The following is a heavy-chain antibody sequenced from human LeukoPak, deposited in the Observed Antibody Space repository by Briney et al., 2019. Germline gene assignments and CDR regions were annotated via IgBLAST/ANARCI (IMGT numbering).Heavy chain of an antibody. CDR3: ATWTMVRGVPDY. CDR2: FDPEDGET. D-gene: IGHD3-10*01. Sequence: ASVKVSCKVSGYTLTELSMHWVRQAPGKGLEWMGGFDPEDGETIYAQKFQGRVTMTEDTSTDTAYMELSSLRSEDTAVYYCATWTMVRGVPDYWGQGTLVTVSS. CDR1: GYTLTELS. V-gene: IGHV1-24*01. J-gene: IGHJ4*02.